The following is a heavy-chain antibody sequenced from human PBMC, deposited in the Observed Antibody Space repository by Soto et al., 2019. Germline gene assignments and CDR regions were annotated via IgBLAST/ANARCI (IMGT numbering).Heavy chain of an antibody. Sequence: QVQLVQSGAEVKKPGASVKVSCKASGYTFTGYYMHWVRQAPGQGLEWMGWINPNSGGTNYAQKFQGWVTMTRDTSISTAYMELSRLRSDDTAVSYCARYPGMTTVTTDYYYGMDVWGQETTVTVSS. CDR3: ARYPGMTTVTTDYYYGMDV. D-gene: IGHD4-4*01. V-gene: IGHV1-2*04. CDR2: INPNSGGT. CDR1: GYTFTGYY. J-gene: IGHJ6*02.